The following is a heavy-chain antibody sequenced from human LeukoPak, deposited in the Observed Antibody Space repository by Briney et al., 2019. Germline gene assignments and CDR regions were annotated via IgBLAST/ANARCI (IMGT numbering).Heavy chain of an antibody. V-gene: IGHV3-66*02. CDR3: VTQVAATTIFDY. D-gene: IGHD5-24*01. J-gene: IGHJ4*02. CDR1: GVIVSSNY. Sequence: GGSLRLSCAASGVIVSSNYLSWVRQAPGKGLEWVSNIYREGTPYYTDSVKGRFTISRDNSKNTMYLQMTSLRAEDTAVYYCVTQVAATTIFDYWGQGTLVTVSS. CDR2: IYREGTP.